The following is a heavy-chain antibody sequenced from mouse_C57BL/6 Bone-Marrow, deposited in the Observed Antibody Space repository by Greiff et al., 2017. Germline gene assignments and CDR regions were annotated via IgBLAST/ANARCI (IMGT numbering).Heavy chain of an antibody. CDR3: ATGYGNGFAY. V-gene: IGHV14-4*01. CDR1: GFNIKDYY. Sequence: VQLKQSGAELVRPGASVKLSCTASGFNIKDYYMHWVKQRPEQGLEWIGWIDPENGDTEYASKFKGKATITADTSSNTAYLQLSSLTSGDTSVYYCATGYGNGFAYWGQGTLVSVSA. J-gene: IGHJ3*01. CDR2: IDPENGDT. D-gene: IGHD2-1*01.